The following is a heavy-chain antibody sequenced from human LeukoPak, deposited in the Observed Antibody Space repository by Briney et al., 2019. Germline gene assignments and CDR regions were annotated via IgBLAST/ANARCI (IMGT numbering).Heavy chain of an antibody. CDR3: ARSLSRSSGNDGFDI. D-gene: IGHD1-1*01. J-gene: IGHJ3*02. V-gene: IGHV1-2*06. CDR2: INPNSGVT. CDR1: GYTFSDYY. Sequence: SVKVSCKASGYTFSDYYMHWVRQAPGQGIEWMGRINPNSGVTNYAQKFQGRVTMTRDTSISTAYMDLSRLRSDDTAVYYCARSLSRSSGNDGFDISGHGTMVTVSS.